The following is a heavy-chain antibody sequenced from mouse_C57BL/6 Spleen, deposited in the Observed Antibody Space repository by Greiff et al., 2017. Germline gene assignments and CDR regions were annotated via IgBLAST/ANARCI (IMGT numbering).Heavy chain of an antibody. D-gene: IGHD1-1*01. V-gene: IGHV1-69*01. CDR1: GYTFTSYW. J-gene: IGHJ1*03. Sequence: QVQLQQPGAELVMPGASVKLSCKASGYTFTSYWMHWVKQRPGQGLEWIGEIDPSDSYTNYNQKFKGKSTLTVDKSSSTAYMQLSSLTTEDSAVYDCAYYGSSYEYFDVWGTGTTVTVSS. CDR2: IDPSDSYT. CDR3: AYYGSSYEYFDV.